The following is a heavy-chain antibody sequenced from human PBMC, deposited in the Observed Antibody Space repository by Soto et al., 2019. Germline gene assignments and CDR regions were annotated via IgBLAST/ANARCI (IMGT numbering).Heavy chain of an antibody. CDR1: GGSMRSSSYY. Sequence: SKTLSLTCTVSGGSMRSSSYYWGWIRQPPGKGLEWIGSIYYSGSTYYNPSLKSRVTISVDTSKNQFSLKLSSVTAADTAVYYCARHDWAKPFDYWDQGTLVTVSS. CDR3: ARHDWAKPFDY. D-gene: IGHD3-9*01. J-gene: IGHJ4*02. V-gene: IGHV4-39*01. CDR2: IYYSGST.